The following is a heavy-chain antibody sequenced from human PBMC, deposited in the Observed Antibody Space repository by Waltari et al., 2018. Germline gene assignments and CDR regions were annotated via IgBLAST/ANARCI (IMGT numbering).Heavy chain of an antibody. CDR2: IYTSRST. Sequence: QVQLQESGPGLVKPSQTLSLTCTVSGGSISSGSYYWSWIRQPAGKGLEWIGRIYTSRSTNYNPSLKSRVTISVDTSKNQFSLKLSSVTAADTAVYYCARDRANWGLGDGYYGMDVWGQGTTVTVSS. D-gene: IGHD7-27*01. CDR1: GGSISSGSYY. J-gene: IGHJ6*02. V-gene: IGHV4-61*02. CDR3: ARDRANWGLGDGYYGMDV.